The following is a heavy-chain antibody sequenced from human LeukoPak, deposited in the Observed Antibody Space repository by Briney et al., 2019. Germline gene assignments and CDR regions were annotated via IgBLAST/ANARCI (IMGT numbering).Heavy chain of an antibody. J-gene: IGHJ6*03. D-gene: IGHD3-3*01. CDR2: IYHSGST. CDR1: GYSISSGYH. V-gene: IGHV4-38-2*02. CDR3: ARDKGYDFHYYYYMDV. Sequence: PSETLSLTCTVSGYSISSGYHWGWIRQPPGKGLEWIGSIYHSGSTYYNPSLKSRVTISVDTSKNQFSLKLSSVTAADTAVYYCARDKGYDFHYYYYMDVWGKGTTVTVSS.